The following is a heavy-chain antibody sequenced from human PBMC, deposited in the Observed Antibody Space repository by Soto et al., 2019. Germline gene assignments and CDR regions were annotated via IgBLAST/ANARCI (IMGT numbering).Heavy chain of an antibody. V-gene: IGHV6-1*01. CDR3: ARGGLKDGYNYYFDY. CDR1: GGRLYNNSAA. Sequence: TRALNGCSSGGRLYNNSAAWNWIRQSPSRGLEWLGRTYYRSQWYDDYAVSVKSRITINPDTSENQFSLHLNSVTPEDTAVYYCARGGLKDGYNYYFDYWGQGTPVTVSS. CDR2: TYYRSQWYD. D-gene: IGHD1-1*01. J-gene: IGHJ4*02.